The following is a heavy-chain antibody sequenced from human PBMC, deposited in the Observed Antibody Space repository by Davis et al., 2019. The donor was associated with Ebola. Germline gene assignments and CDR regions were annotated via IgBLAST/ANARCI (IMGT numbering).Heavy chain of an antibody. J-gene: IGHJ4*02. CDR3: ARAQFPTTSDH. CDR1: GYTFTNYG. D-gene: IGHD1-1*01. Sequence: AASVKVSCKASGYTFTNYGITWVRQAPGQGLEWMGRIIPILGIANYAQKFQGRVTITADKSTSTAYMELSSLRSEDTAVYYCARAQFPTTSDHWGQGTLVTVSS. CDR2: IIPILGIA. V-gene: IGHV1-69*04.